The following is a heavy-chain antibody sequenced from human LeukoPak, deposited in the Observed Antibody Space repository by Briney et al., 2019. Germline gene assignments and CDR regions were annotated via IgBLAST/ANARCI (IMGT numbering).Heavy chain of an antibody. CDR2: IRYDGSNK. Sequence: GGSLRLSCAASGFTLSSYSMNWVRQAPGKGLEWVAFIRYDGSNKYYADSVKGRFTISRDNSKNTLYLQMNSLRAEDTAVYYCAKDITMVRGVTSLFAFDIWGQGTMVTVSS. CDR3: AKDITMVRGVTSLFAFDI. V-gene: IGHV3-30*02. J-gene: IGHJ3*02. CDR1: GFTLSSYS. D-gene: IGHD3-10*01.